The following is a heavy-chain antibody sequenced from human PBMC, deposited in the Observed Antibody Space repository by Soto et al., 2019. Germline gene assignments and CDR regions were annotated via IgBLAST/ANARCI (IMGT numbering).Heavy chain of an antibody. V-gene: IGHV1-69*12. D-gene: IGHD3-22*01. Sequence: QVQLVQSGAEVKKPRSSVKVSCKTSGGTFGSYAISWVRQAPGQGLEWMGGIIPIFSTPNYAQKFQGRVTITADESTSTAYMELSSLRSEDTAVYYCARPIQSYFDTSAQSAWFDPWGQGTLVTVSS. CDR2: IIPIFSTP. CDR3: ARPIQSYFDTSAQSAWFDP. J-gene: IGHJ5*02. CDR1: GGTFGSYA.